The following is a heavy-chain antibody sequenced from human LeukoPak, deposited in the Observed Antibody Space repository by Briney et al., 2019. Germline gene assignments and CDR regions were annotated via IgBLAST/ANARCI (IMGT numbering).Heavy chain of an antibody. D-gene: IGHD5-12*01. CDR1: GFTFSSYG. CDR2: ISYDGSNK. Sequence: GGSLRLSCAASGFTFSSYGMHRVPQAPGKGLEGVAVISYDGSNKYYADSVKGRFTISRDNSKNTLYLQMNSLRAEDTAVYYCAKCTSGSGYDFLSYFDYWGQGTLVTVSS. J-gene: IGHJ4*02. V-gene: IGHV3-30*18. CDR3: AKCTSGSGYDFLSYFDY.